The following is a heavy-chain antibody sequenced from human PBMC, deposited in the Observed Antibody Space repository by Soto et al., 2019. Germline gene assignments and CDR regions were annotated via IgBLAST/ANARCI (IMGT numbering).Heavy chain of an antibody. D-gene: IGHD6-19*01. V-gene: IGHV4-34*01. J-gene: IGHJ4*02. CDR2: INHSGST. CDR1: GGSFSGYY. CDR3: AGGHSSGSRRAVYFDY. Sequence: SETLSLTCAVYGGSFSGYYWSWIRQPPGKGLEWIGEINHSGSTNYNPSLKSRVTISVDTSKNQFSLKLSSVTAADTAVYYCAGGHSSGSRRAVYFDYWGQGTLVTVSS.